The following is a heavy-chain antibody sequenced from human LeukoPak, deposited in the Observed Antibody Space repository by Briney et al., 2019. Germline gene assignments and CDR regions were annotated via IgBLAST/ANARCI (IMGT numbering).Heavy chain of an antibody. CDR1: GFSFSNYA. Sequence: GRSLRLSCAASGFSFSNYAMSWVRQVPGKGLEWVSAISGRDDSTYYADSVKGRFTISRDTSKNTLYLQMNSLRAEDTAVYYCAKWGDYDVLTGYYDSDYWGQGTLVTVSS. D-gene: IGHD3-9*01. V-gene: IGHV3-23*01. CDR3: AKWGDYDVLTGYYDSDY. J-gene: IGHJ4*02. CDR2: ISGRDDST.